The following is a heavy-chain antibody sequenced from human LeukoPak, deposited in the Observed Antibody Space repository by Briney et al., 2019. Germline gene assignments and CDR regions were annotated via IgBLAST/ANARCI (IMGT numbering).Heavy chain of an antibody. CDR2: ISSSSSYI. CDR1: GFTFSSYS. V-gene: IGHV3-21*01. J-gene: IGHJ4*02. CDR3: ARARNAAMVYFDY. D-gene: IGHD5-18*01. Sequence: GGSLRLSCVASGFTFSSYSMNWVHQAPGKGLEWVSSISSSSSYIYYADSGKGRFTISRDNAKNSLYLQMNSLRAEDTAVYYCARARNAAMVYFDYWGQGTLVTVSS.